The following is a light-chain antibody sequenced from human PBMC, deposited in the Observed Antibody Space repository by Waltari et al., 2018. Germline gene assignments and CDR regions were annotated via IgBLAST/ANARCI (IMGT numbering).Light chain of an antibody. Sequence: DIQMTKSPSTLSPSVGDRVTITCRARQNINTYLAWYQHKPGKAPKLLIYGGSTLESGVPLRFSGSGSGTEFTLTISSLQPDDFATYYCQRYNSYSNTFGQGTKLEIK. CDR2: GGS. CDR1: QNINTY. J-gene: IGKJ2*01. V-gene: IGKV1-5*01. CDR3: QRYNSYSNT.